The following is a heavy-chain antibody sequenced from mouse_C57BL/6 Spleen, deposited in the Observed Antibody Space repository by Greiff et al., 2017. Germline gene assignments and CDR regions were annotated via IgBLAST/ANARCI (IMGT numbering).Heavy chain of an antibody. V-gene: IGHV1-53*01. J-gene: IGHJ2*01. Sequence: QVQLQQSGTELVKPGASVKLSCKASGYTFTSYWMHWVKQRPGQGLEWIGNINPSNGGTNYNEKFKSKATLTVDKSSSTAYMQLSSLTSEDSAVYYCARSSYGNYLYYFDYWGQGTTLTVSS. D-gene: IGHD2-10*01. CDR3: ARSSYGNYLYYFDY. CDR2: INPSNGGT. CDR1: GYTFTSYW.